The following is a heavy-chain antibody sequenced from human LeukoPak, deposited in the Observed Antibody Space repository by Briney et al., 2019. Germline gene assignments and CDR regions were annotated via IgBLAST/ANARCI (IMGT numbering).Heavy chain of an antibody. J-gene: IGHJ2*01. CDR1: GYTFTSYG. Sequence: ASVTVSCKASGYTFTSYGISWVRQAPGQGLEWMGGIIPIFGTANYAQKFQGRVTITADESTSTAYMELSSLRSEDTAVYYCARDSSSWSPFDLWGRGTLVTVSS. CDR2: IIPIFGTA. CDR3: ARDSSSWSPFDL. D-gene: IGHD6-13*01. V-gene: IGHV1-69*13.